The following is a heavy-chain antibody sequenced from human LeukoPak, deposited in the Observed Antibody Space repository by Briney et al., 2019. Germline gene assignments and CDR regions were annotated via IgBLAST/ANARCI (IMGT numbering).Heavy chain of an antibody. Sequence: PGGSLRLSCAASGFTFSTYGMHWVRQAPGKGLEWVADIAHDASIIYYADSVKGRFTISRDNSKNTLYLQMNSLRDEDTAVYHCAKDWGPWGSWPDPWGQGTLVTVSS. CDR2: IAHDASII. CDR3: AKDWGPWGSWPDP. D-gene: IGHD6-13*01. CDR1: GFTFSTYG. V-gene: IGHV3-30*18. J-gene: IGHJ5*02.